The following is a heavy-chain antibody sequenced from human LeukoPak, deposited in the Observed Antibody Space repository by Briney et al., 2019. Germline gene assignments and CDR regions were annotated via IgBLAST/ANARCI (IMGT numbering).Heavy chain of an antibody. Sequence: ASVKVSCKASGYTFTCYYMHWVRHAPGQGLEWMGWINPNSGGTNYAQKFQGRVTMTRDTSISTAYMELSRLRSDDTAVYYCARVSMDGDYGNDYWGQGTLVTVSS. CDR1: GYTFTCYY. CDR3: ARVSMDGDYGNDY. J-gene: IGHJ4*02. CDR2: INPNSGGT. V-gene: IGHV1-2*02. D-gene: IGHD4-17*01.